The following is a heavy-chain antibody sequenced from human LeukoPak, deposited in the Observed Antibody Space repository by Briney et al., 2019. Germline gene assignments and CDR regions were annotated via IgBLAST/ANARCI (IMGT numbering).Heavy chain of an antibody. CDR1: GGTFSSYA. V-gene: IGHV1-69*13. D-gene: IGHD3-22*01. CDR2: IIPIFGTA. CDR3: ATRYYYDSSGYYFY. Sequence: SVKVSCKASGGTFSSYAISWVRQAPGQGLEWMGGIIPIFGTANYAQKFQGRVTITADESTSTAYMELSSLRSEDTAVYYCATRYYYDSSGYYFYWGQGTLVTVSS. J-gene: IGHJ4*02.